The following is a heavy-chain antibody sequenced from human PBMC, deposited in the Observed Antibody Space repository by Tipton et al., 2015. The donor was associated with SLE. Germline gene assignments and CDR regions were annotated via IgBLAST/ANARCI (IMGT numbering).Heavy chain of an antibody. D-gene: IGHD2-2*01. V-gene: IGHV4-31*03. Sequence: TLSLTCNVSGASLDSDPFYWTWIRQLPGKGREWIGYIFYNREPYYNPSLISRVTISVDTSNNQYSLNLRSVTAADTAVYYCARHEYQRGQSFVRGRLVDYYSYGLDVWGQGTTVTVSS. CDR3: ARHEYQRGQSFVRGRLVDYYSYGLDV. CDR2: IFYNREP. CDR1: GASLDSDPFY. J-gene: IGHJ6*02.